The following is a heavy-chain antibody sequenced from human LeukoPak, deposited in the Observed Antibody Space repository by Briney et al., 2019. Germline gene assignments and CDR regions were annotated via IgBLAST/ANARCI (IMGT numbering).Heavy chain of an antibody. J-gene: IGHJ6*03. CDR3: AKCGTYYYYMDV. CDR2: IGGSGDSS. CDR1: GFTFSSYA. D-gene: IGHD6-25*01. Sequence: GGSLRLSCAASGFTFSSYAMTWVRQAPGNGPEWVSAIGGSGDSSCYADSVKGRFTISRDNSENTLYLQMDSLRADDTAVYYCAKCGTYYYYMDVWGKGTTVTVSS. V-gene: IGHV3-23*01.